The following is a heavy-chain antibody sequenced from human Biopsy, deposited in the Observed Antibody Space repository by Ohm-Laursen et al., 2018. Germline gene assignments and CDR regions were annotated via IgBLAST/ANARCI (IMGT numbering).Heavy chain of an antibody. J-gene: IGHJ3*01. Sequence: SLRLSCAASGFTFSDHNMHWVRQAPGKGLEWVAFIWSSATYKAYAGSVKGRFTVSRVNSKNTVYLQMNSLSADDTAIYSCVKDGGQTAPYSFDVWGQGTMVTVSS. V-gene: IGHV3-33*06. D-gene: IGHD3-16*01. CDR2: IWSSATYK. CDR3: VKDGGQTAPYSFDV. CDR1: GFTFSDHN.